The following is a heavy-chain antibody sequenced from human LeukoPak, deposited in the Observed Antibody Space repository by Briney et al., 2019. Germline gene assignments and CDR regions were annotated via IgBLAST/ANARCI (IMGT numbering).Heavy chain of an antibody. CDR1: GFIFDDYV. V-gene: IGHV3-53*01. CDR3: AREVFYGWDY. CDR2: IYSGGST. J-gene: IGHJ4*02. Sequence: GGSLRLSCAASGFIFDDYVMHWVRQVPGKGLEWVSVIYSGGSTYYADSVKGRFTISRDNSKNTLYLQMNSLRAEDTAVYYCAREVFYGWDYWGQGTLVTVSS. D-gene: IGHD4-17*01.